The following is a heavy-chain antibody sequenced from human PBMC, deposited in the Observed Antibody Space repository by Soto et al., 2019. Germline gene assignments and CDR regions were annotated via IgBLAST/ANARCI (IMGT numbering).Heavy chain of an antibody. CDR2: ISGYNGDT. CDR3: ARASLTIFGAPYGMDV. V-gene: IGHV1-18*04. J-gene: IGHJ6*02. D-gene: IGHD3-3*01. Sequence: GASVKVSCKAPGYPFTRYSIRGVRQAPEQGLEWMGWISGYNGDTEYPKNFQGRLTMTIDTSTTTASMELRSLRSDDTAVYYCARASLTIFGAPYGMDVWGQGTSVTVSS. CDR1: GYPFTRYS.